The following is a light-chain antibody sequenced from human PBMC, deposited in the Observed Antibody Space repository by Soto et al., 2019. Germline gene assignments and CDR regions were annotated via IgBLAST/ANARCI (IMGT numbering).Light chain of an antibody. J-gene: IGLJ1*01. CDR3: LSYTTSNTRV. CDR2: EAT. CDR1: SNDVGGYNL. Sequence: QSVLTQPASLSGSPGQSITISCTGTSNDVGGYNLVSWFQHYPGKVPRLLIYEATKRPSGISHRFSGSKSGNTASLTISDLRAEDEADYYCLSYTTSNTRVFGTGTKLTVL. V-gene: IGLV2-14*02.